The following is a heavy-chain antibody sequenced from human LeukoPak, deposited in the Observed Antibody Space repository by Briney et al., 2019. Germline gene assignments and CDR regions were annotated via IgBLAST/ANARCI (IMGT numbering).Heavy chain of an antibody. J-gene: IGHJ1*01. V-gene: IGHV5-51*01. CDR1: GYSFTSYW. CDR3: ARKSSGWYGLLGYFQH. D-gene: IGHD6-19*01. Sequence: GESLKISCKGSGYSFTSYWIGWVRQMPGKGLEWMGIIYPGDSDTRYSPSFQGQVTISADKSISTAYLQWSSLKASDTAMYYCARKSSGWYGLLGYFQHWGQGTLVTVSS. CDR2: IYPGDSDT.